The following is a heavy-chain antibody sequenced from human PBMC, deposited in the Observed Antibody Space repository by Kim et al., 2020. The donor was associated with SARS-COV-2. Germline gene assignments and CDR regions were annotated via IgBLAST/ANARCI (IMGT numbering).Heavy chain of an antibody. CDR2: IYTSGST. V-gene: IGHV4-61*02. Sequence: SETLSLTCTVSGGSISSGSYYWSWIRQPAGKGLEWIGRIYTSGSTNYNPSLKSRVTISVDTSKNQFSLKLSSVTAADTAVYYCARDTGLPWFGELHYYGMDVWGQGTTVTVSS. J-gene: IGHJ6*02. D-gene: IGHD3-10*01. CDR3: ARDTGLPWFGELHYYGMDV. CDR1: GGSISSGSYY.